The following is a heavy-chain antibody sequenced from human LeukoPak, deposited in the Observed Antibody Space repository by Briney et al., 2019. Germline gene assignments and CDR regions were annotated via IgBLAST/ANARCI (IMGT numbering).Heavy chain of an antibody. Sequence: PSETLSLTCAVYGGSFSGYYWSWIRQPPGKGLEWIGSIYYSGSTYYNPSLKSRVTISVDTSKNQFSLKLSSVTAADTAVYYCARVPTRITIFGVVTNNWFDPWGQGTLVTVSS. V-gene: IGHV4-34*01. CDR3: ARVPTRITIFGVVTNNWFDP. D-gene: IGHD3-3*01. CDR1: GGSFSGYY. CDR2: IYYSGST. J-gene: IGHJ5*02.